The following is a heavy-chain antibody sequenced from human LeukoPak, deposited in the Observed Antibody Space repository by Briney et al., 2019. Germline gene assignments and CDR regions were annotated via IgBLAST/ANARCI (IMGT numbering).Heavy chain of an antibody. V-gene: IGHV4-59*01. CDR1: GGSISSYY. D-gene: IGHD1-26*01. J-gene: IGHJ4*02. CDR3: ARDSPSGSYDY. Sequence: SETLSLTCTASGGSISSYYWSWIRQPPGKGLEWIGYIYYSGSTNYNPSLKSRVTISVDTSKNQFSLKLSSVTAADTAVYYCARDSPSGSYDYWGQGTLVTVSS. CDR2: IYYSGST.